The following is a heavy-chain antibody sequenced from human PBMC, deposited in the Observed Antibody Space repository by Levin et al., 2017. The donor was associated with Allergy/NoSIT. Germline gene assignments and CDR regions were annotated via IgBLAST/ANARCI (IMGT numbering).Heavy chain of an antibody. CDR2: ISYDGSNK. D-gene: IGHD3-9*01. CDR1: GFTFSSYA. J-gene: IGHJ4*02. CDR3: ARASLYYDILTGYLS. Sequence: GGSLRLSCAASGFTFSSYAMHWVRQAPGKGLEWVAVISYDGSNKYYADSVKGRFTISRDNSKNTLYLQMNSLRAEDTAVYYCARASLYYDILTGYLSWGQGTLVTVSS. V-gene: IGHV3-30-3*01.